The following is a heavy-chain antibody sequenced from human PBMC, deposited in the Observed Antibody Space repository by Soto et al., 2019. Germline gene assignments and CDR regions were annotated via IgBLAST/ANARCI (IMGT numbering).Heavy chain of an antibody. V-gene: IGHV4-39*01. J-gene: IGHJ4*02. Sequence: SETLSLTCTVSGDSISSSNYFWGWIHQPPGKGLEWIGTIFYSGSTYYNPSLKSRVTISVDTSKNQFSLKLTSVTAADTALYYCARRYGWLYFDYWGQGSLVTSPQ. CDR2: IFYSGST. CDR3: ARRYGWLYFDY. D-gene: IGHD6-19*01. CDR1: GDSISSSNYF.